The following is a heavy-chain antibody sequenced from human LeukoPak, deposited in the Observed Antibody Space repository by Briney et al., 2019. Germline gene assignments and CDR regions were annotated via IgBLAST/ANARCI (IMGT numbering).Heavy chain of an antibody. V-gene: IGHV1-2*06. J-gene: IGHJ5*02. D-gene: IGHD4-17*01. CDR1: GYTFTGYY. CDR2: INPNSGGT. CDR3: ARGADYGDDGGWFDP. Sequence: ASVKVSCKASGYTFTGYYMHWVRQAPGQGFEWMGRINPNSGGTNYAQKFQGRVTMTRDTSISTAYMELSRLRSDDTAVYYCARGADYGDDGGWFDPWGQGTLVTVSS.